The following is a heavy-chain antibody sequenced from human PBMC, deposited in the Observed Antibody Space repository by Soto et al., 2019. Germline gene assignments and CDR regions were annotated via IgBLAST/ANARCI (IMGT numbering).Heavy chain of an antibody. CDR3: AKDDHYCDSSGYYYGLNRGDGMDV. CDR2: IWYDGSNK. V-gene: IGHV3-33*06. Sequence: QVQLVESGGGVVQPGRSLRLSCAASGFTFSSFGMHWVRQAPGKGLEWVAVIWYDGSNKYYADSVKGRFTISRDNSKNTQYLQMNSLRAGDTAVYYCAKDDHYCDSSGYYYGLNRGDGMDVWGQGTTVTVSS. J-gene: IGHJ6*02. D-gene: IGHD3-22*01. CDR1: GFTFSSFG.